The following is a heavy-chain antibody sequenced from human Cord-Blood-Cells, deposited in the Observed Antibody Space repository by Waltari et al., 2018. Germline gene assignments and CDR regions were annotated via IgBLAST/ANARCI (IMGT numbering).Heavy chain of an antibody. CDR2: ISPIFGTA. V-gene: IGHV1-69*06. CDR1: GGTSSSYA. D-gene: IGHD6-13*01. J-gene: IGHJ4*02. Sequence: QVQLLQSGAEVKKPGSSVKASCKASGGTSSSYAISRVRQAPAQGLEWMGGISPIFGTANYAQKFQGRVTITADKSTSTAYMELSSLRSEDTAVYYCARDTEQQPYYFDYWGQGTLVTVSS. CDR3: ARDTEQQPYYFDY.